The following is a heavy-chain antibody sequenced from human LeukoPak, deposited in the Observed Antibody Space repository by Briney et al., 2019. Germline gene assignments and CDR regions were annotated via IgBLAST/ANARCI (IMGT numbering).Heavy chain of an antibody. V-gene: IGHV3-23*01. CDR1: GFTFSSYA. CDR3: AKFSADIVVVPAARGPTSGAFDI. CDR2: ISGSGGST. D-gene: IGHD2-2*01. J-gene: IGHJ3*02. Sequence: GSLRLSCAASGFTFSSYAMSWVRQAPGKGLEWVSAISGSGGSTYYADSVKGWFTISRDNSKNTLYLQMNSLRAEDTAVYYCAKFSADIVVVPAARGPTSGAFDIWGQGTMVTVSS.